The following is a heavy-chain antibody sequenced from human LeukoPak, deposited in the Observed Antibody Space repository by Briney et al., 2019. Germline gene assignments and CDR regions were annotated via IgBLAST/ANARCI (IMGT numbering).Heavy chain of an antibody. V-gene: IGHV3-66*01. J-gene: IGHJ5*02. D-gene: IGHD3-22*01. CDR3: ARDLGQYYDTSDNWFDP. CDR2: IFGAETT. Sequence: GGSLRLSCVVSGFSVSSNFMTWVRQAPGKGLEWVSVIFGAETTFYADSVKGRFSTSRDGSKNTLYLQMNGLRAEDTAVYYCARDLGQYYDTSDNWFDPWGQGTLVTVSS. CDR1: GFSVSSNF.